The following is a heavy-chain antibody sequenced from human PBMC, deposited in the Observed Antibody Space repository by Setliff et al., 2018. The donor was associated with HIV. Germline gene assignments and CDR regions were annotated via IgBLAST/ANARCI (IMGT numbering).Heavy chain of an antibody. CDR2: IYYSGST. CDR3: ARIGSGWSVGWFDP. V-gene: IGHV4-61*01. D-gene: IGHD6-13*01. CDR1: GGSVSSGSYY. Sequence: LSLTCTVSGGSVSSGSYYWSWIRQPPGKGLEWIGYIYYSGSTKHNPSLKSRVTISLDTSKNQLSLKLRSVTAADTAVYYCARIGSGWSVGWFDPWGQGTLVTVSP. J-gene: IGHJ5*02.